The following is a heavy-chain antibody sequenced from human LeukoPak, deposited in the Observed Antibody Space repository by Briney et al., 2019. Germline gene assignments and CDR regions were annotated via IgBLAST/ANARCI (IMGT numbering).Heavy chain of an antibody. J-gene: IGHJ4*02. D-gene: IGHD3-16*02. CDR3: ARHLRAYYDYVWGSYRYTGFDY. CDR1: GGSISGSISSYY. Sequence: SETLSLTCTVSGGSISGSISSYYWNWIRQPPGKGLEWIGYIYYSGSANYNPSLKSRVTISVDTPKNQFSLKLSSVTAADTAVYYCARHLRAYYDYVWGSYRYTGFDYWGQGTLVTVSS. CDR2: IYYSGSA. V-gene: IGHV4-59*08.